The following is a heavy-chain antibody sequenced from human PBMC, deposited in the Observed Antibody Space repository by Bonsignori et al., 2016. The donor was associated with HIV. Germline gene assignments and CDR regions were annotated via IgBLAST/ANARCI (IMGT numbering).Heavy chain of an antibody. CDR2: IRRHGSKE. D-gene: IGHD3-22*01. J-gene: IGHJ4*02. Sequence: VRQMPGKGLEWVAYIRRHGSKEYYGDSVKGRFTISRDNPKNTLYLQMNSLTTEDTAIYYCVKDPTSGYKEFFFDYWGLGTLVTVSS. V-gene: IGHV3-30*02. CDR3: VKDPTSGYKEFFFDY.